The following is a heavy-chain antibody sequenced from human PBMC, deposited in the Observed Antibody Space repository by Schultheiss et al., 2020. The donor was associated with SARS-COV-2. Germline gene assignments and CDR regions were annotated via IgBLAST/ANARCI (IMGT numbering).Heavy chain of an antibody. V-gene: IGHV3-23*01. Sequence: GGSLRLSCAASGFTLSGFWMHWVRQAPGKGLEWVSGISHSGGSTDYADSVKGRFTISRDNSKNTLYLQVNSLRAGDTAVYYCAKAGHFAPPYDYWGQGTLVTVSS. CDR1: GFTLSGFW. CDR3: AKAGHFAPPYDY. CDR2: ISHSGGST. D-gene: IGHD1-14*01. J-gene: IGHJ4*02.